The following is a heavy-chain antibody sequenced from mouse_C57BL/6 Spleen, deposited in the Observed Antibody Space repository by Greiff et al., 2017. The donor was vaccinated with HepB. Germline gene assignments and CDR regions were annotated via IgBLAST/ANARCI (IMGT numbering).Heavy chain of an antibody. CDR2: ISYSGST. CDR1: GYSITSGYD. CDR3: ATDSSGSLYFDY. J-gene: IGHJ2*01. D-gene: IGHD3-2*02. V-gene: IGHV3-1*01. Sequence: EVKLVESGPGMVKPSQSLSLTCTVTGYSITSGYDWHWIRHFPGNKLEWMGYISYSGSTNYNPSLKSRISITHDTSKNHFFLKLNSVTTEDTATYYCATDSSGSLYFDYWGQGTTLTVSS.